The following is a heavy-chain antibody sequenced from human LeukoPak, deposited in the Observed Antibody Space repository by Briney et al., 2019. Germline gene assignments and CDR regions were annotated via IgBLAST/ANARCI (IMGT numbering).Heavy chain of an antibody. CDR3: ARDSLHPRRLSDAFDI. Sequence: GGSLRLSCAASGFALSTYNMNWVRQAPGKGLEWVSSISSSSSYIYYADSVKGRLTISRDTAKNSLYLQMNSPRAEDTAVYYCARDSLHPRRLSDAFDIWGQGTMVTVSS. J-gene: IGHJ3*02. V-gene: IGHV3-21*01. CDR1: GFALSTYN. CDR2: ISSSSSYI. D-gene: IGHD3-16*02.